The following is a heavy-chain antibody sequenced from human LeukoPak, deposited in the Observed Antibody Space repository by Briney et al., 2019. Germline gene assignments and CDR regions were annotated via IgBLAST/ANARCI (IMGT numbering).Heavy chain of an antibody. V-gene: IGHV1-2*02. CDR1: GYTFTGYY. D-gene: IGHD3-22*01. Sequence: GASVKVSCKASGYTFTGYYIHWVRQAPGQGLEWMGWINPNSGGTNYAQKFQGRVTMTRDTSISTAYMDLSSLRSEDTAVYYCARADYYDSSGYYPPLGAFDIWGQGTMVTVSS. CDR3: ARADYYDSSGYYPPLGAFDI. CDR2: INPNSGGT. J-gene: IGHJ3*02.